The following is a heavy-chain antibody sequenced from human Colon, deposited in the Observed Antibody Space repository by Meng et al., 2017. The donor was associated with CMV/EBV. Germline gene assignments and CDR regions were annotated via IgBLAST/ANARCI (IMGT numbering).Heavy chain of an antibody. D-gene: IGHD5-18*01. CDR1: GASVNSFY. Sequence: SETLSLTCAVSGASVNSFYWSWIRQSPGKGLEWIGYIYYRGTTKYSPSLNSRVTISIEPSKNHFTLELTSVTAADTAIYYCARTLYSHVSDLWGQGALVTVSS. CDR2: IYYRGTT. J-gene: IGHJ1*01. V-gene: IGHV4-59*02. CDR3: ARTLYSHVSDL.